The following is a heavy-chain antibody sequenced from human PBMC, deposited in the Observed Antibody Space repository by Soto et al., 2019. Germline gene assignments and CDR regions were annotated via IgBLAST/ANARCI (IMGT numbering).Heavy chain of an antibody. CDR3: ARAGRRFGSGGRLIDY. CDR1: GGSISSSSYY. Sequence: SETLSLTCTVSGGSISSSSYYWGWIRQPPGKGLEWIGRIYYSGSTYYNPSLKSRVTISVDTSKNQFSLKLSSVTAADTAVYYCARAGRRFGSGGRLIDYWGQGTLVTVSS. J-gene: IGHJ4*02. V-gene: IGHV4-39*07. CDR2: IYYSGST. D-gene: IGHD3-10*01.